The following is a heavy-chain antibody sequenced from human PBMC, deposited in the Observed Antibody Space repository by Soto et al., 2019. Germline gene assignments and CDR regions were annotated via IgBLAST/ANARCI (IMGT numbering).Heavy chain of an antibody. V-gene: IGHV3-30-3*01. Sequence: SLRLSCAASGFTFSSYAMHWVRQAPGKGLEWVAVISYDGSNKYYADSVKGRFTISRDNSKNTLYLQMNSLRAEDTAVYYCAIHVDTQIWGQGTMVTVSS. CDR1: GFTFSSYA. J-gene: IGHJ3*02. CDR2: ISYDGSNK. D-gene: IGHD5-18*01. CDR3: AIHVDTQI.